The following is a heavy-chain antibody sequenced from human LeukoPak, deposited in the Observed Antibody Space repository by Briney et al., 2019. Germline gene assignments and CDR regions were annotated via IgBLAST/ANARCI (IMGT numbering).Heavy chain of an antibody. CDR1: GYTFTSYG. CDR2: INPNSGGT. CDR3: ARRGGGSGY. D-gene: IGHD3-16*01. V-gene: IGHV1-18*01. Sequence: ATVKVSCKASGYTFTSYGISWVRQAPGQGLGWMGRINPNSGGTNYAQKFQGRVTMTRDTSTSTAYMELRSLRSDDTAVYYCARRGGGSGYWGQGTLVTVSS. J-gene: IGHJ4*02.